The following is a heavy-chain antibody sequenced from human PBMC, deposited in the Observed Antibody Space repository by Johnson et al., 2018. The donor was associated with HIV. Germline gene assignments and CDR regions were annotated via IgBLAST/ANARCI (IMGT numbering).Heavy chain of an antibody. Sequence: QVQLVESGGGLVQPGRSLRLSCAVSGFTLTNYGIHWVRQAPDKGLEWVALISYDGSNTYYADSVRGRFTLSRDISKNSMYLQMNSLRAEDTALYYCARDFGDYYDSSGISGAFDSWGQGTMVTVSS. CDR2: ISYDGSNT. V-gene: IGHV3-30*03. J-gene: IGHJ3*02. CDR3: ARDFGDYYDSSGISGAFDS. CDR1: GFTLTNYG. D-gene: IGHD3-22*01.